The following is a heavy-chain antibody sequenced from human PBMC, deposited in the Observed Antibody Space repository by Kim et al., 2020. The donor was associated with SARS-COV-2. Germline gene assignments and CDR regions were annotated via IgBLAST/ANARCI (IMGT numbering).Heavy chain of an antibody. V-gene: IGHV3-20*01. J-gene: IGHJ6*02. CDR1: GFTFDDYG. CDR3: ARGYCSSTSCYYGMDV. Sequence: GGSLRLSCAASGFTFDDYGMSWVRQAPGKGLEWVSGINWNGGSTGYADSVKGRFTISRDNAKNSLYLQMNSLRAEDTALYHCARGYCSSTSCYYGMDVWGQGTTVTVSS. D-gene: IGHD2-2*01. CDR2: INWNGGST.